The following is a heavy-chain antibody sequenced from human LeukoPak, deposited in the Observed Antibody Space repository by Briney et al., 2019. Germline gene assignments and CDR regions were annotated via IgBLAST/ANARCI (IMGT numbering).Heavy chain of an antibody. CDR3: AHTLPQEWLVSFDY. CDR1: GFSLTTSGVG. CDR2: IYWDDDK. D-gene: IGHD6-19*01. Sequence: SGPTLVKPTQTLTLTCTFSGFSLTTSGVGVGWIRQPPGKALEWLALIYWDDDKRLSVSLKSRLTITKDTSKNQVVLTMTNMDPVDTATYYCAHTLPQEWLVSFDYWGQGTLVTVSS. V-gene: IGHV2-5*02. J-gene: IGHJ4*02.